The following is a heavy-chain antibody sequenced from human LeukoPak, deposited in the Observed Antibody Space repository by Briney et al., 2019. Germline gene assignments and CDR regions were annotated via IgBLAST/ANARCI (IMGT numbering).Heavy chain of an antibody. CDR3: AKDLPFDDFWSGPEGDI. V-gene: IGHV3-21*01. Sequence: GGSLRLSCAASGFTFSSYSMNWVRQAPGKGLEWVSSISSSSSYIYYADSVKGRFTISRDNAKNSLYLQMNSLRAEDTAVYYCAKDLPFDDFWSGPEGDIWGQGTMVTVSS. D-gene: IGHD3-3*01. CDR1: GFTFSSYS. CDR2: ISSSSSYI. J-gene: IGHJ3*02.